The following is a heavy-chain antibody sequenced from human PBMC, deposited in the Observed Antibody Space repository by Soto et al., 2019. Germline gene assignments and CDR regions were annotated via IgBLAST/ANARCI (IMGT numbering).Heavy chain of an antibody. J-gene: IGHJ6*02. CDR3: ARDSCASYYYYYYGMDV. Sequence: SVKVSCKASGGTFSSYAISWVRQAPGQGLEWMGGIIPIFGTANYAQKFQGRVTITADESTSTAYMELSSLRSEDTAVYCCARDSCASYYYYYYGMDVWGQGTTVTVSS. V-gene: IGHV1-69*13. CDR2: IIPIFGTA. CDR1: GGTFSSYA.